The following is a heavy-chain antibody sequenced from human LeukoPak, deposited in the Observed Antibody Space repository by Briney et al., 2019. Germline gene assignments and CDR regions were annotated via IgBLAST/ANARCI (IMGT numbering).Heavy chain of an antibody. Sequence: PGGSLRLSCAASGFTFSSYWMSWVRQAPGRGLEWVANIKQDGSEKYYVDSVKGRFTISRDNAKNSLYLQMNSLRAEDTAVYYCARVQYQYYYDPWGQGTLVTVSS. V-gene: IGHV3-7*01. J-gene: IGHJ5*02. CDR3: ARVQYQYYYDP. CDR1: GFTFSSYW. D-gene: IGHD3-10*01. CDR2: IKQDGSEK.